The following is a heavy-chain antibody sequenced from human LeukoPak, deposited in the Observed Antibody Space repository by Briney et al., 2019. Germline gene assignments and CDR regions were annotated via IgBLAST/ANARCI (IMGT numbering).Heavy chain of an antibody. D-gene: IGHD3-3*02. CDR3: ARVGDHFHWNLDL. V-gene: IGHV3-53*01. J-gene: IGHJ2*01. CDR2: IYSGATT. CDR1: GFTVTNYY. Sequence: PGGSLRLSCAASGFTVTNYYMNWVRQAPGKGLEWVSIIYSGATTYYADSVKGRFTISRDTSKNTVSLQMNSLRAEDTAVYFCARVGDHFHWNLDLSGRGTLVTVSS.